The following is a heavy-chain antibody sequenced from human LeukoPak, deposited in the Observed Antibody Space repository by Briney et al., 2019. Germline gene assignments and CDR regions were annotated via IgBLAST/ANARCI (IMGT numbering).Heavy chain of an antibody. CDR1: GFTVSNNY. CDR3: ARNSGELGA. CDR2: NSGGGT. J-gene: IGHJ5*02. V-gene: IGHV3-53*01. D-gene: IGHD2-21*01. Sequence: GGSLRLSCAASGFTVSNNYMSWVRRAAGKGLEWVSLNSGGGTYCADSVKGRFTISRDNSKNTLYLQMNSLRAEDTAVYYCARNSGELGAWGQGTLVTVSS.